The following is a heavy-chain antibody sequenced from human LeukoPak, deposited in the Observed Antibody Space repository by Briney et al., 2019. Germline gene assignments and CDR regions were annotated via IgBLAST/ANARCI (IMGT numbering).Heavy chain of an antibody. V-gene: IGHV1-69*13. D-gene: IGHD6-19*01. J-gene: IGHJ4*02. Sequence: GASVKVSCKASGGTFSSYAISWVRQAPGQGLEWMGGIIPISGTANYAQKFQGRVTITADESTSTAYMELSSLRSEDTAAYYCARVYSSGWYVYWGQGTLVTVSS. CDR1: GGTFSSYA. CDR3: ARVYSSGWYVY. CDR2: IIPISGTA.